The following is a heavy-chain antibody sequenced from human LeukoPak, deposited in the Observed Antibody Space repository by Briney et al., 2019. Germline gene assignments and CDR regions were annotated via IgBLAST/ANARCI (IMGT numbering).Heavy chain of an antibody. D-gene: IGHD3-10*01. CDR2: ISSSSSTI. J-gene: IGHJ4*02. Sequence: PGGSLRLSCAASGFTFSSYSMNWVRQAPGKGLEWVSYISSSSSTIYYADSVKGRFTISRDNAKNSLYLQMNSLRAEDTAVYYCARDDGSGRYWGQGTLVTVSS. CDR1: GFTFSSYS. CDR3: ARDDGSGRY. V-gene: IGHV3-48*01.